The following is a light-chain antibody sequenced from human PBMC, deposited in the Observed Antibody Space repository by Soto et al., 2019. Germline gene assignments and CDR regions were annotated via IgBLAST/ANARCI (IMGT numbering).Light chain of an antibody. CDR1: QSVSSNY. Sequence: EIVLTQSPGTLSLSQGERATLSCRASQSVSSNYLAWYQQKPGQAPRLLIYAASRRATGIPDRFSGSGSGTDFTLTISRLEPEDFAVYYCQQYGSSPWTFGQGTKVDIK. CDR3: QQYGSSPWT. CDR2: AAS. V-gene: IGKV3-20*01. J-gene: IGKJ1*01.